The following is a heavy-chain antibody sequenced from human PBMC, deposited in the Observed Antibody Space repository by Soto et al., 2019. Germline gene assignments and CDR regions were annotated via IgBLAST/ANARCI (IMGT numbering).Heavy chain of an antibody. CDR2: IYDSGST. V-gene: IGHV4-31*03. Sequence: SETLSLTCSVSGGSISSGGFYWTWIRQHPGKGLEWIGFIYDSGSTYYNASLKSRVTISGDTSKNQFSLKLSSVTSADTALYYCARGPRQLGGNSYSGIDVCGQGPTVTVSS. CDR1: GGSISSGGFY. J-gene: IGHJ6*02. CDR3: ARGPRQLGGNSYSGIDV. D-gene: IGHD1-1*01.